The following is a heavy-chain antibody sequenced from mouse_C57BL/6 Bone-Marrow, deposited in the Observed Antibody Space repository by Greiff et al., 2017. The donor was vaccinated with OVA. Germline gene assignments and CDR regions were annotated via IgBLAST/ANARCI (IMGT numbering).Heavy chain of an antibody. Sequence: VQLQQSGAELVRPGASVTLSCKASGYTFTDYEMHWVKQTPVHGLEWIGAIDPETGGTAYNQKFKGKAILTADKSSGTAYMELRSLTSEDSAVYYCTRSPYYYGSSYVRFDYWGQGTTLTVSS. CDR1: GYTFTDYE. V-gene: IGHV1-15*01. D-gene: IGHD1-1*01. CDR3: TRSPYYYGSSYVRFDY. J-gene: IGHJ2*01. CDR2: IDPETGGT.